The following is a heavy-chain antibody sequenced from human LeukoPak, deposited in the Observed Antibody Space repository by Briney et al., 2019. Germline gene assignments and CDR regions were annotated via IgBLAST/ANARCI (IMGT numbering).Heavy chain of an antibody. CDR1: GCTFTNYT. J-gene: IGHJ4*02. D-gene: IGHD3-22*01. Sequence: ASVKVSCKASGCTFTNYTLNWVRQAPGQGPEWMGWIDTNTGNPTYAQGFIGRFVFSLDTSVTTAYLQISSLKAEDTAVYYCARAPDYYYDSSGPHFDYWGQGTLVTVSS. CDR3: ARAPDYYYDSSGPHFDY. V-gene: IGHV7-4-1*02. CDR2: IDTNTGNP.